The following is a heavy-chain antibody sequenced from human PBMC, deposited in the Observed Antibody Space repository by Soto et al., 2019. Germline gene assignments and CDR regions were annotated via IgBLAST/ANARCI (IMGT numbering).Heavy chain of an antibody. Sequence: ASVKVSCKASGYTFTSYGISWVRQAPGQGLEWMGWINPNNGGTNYVQKFQDRVTMTRDTSITTAYMELSGLRSDDTAVYYCARDPGPYGDYSYWGQGNMVTVS. CDR1: GYTFTSYG. V-gene: IGHV1-2*02. CDR2: INPNNGGT. D-gene: IGHD4-17*01. J-gene: IGHJ4*02. CDR3: ARDPGPYGDYSY.